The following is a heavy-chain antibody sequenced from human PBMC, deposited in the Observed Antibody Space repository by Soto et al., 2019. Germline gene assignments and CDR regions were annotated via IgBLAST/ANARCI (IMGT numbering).Heavy chain of an antibody. V-gene: IGHV4-59*01. J-gene: IGHJ4*02. Sequence: SETLTLTCTVSGGSLNSYYWSWIRQPPGKGLECIGYIYYSGSTNYKPSLKSRATISVDTSKNQFSLKLSSVTAADTAVYYCARVTSGYRPHFEYWGQGTLVAVS. CDR3: ARVTSGYRPHFEY. CDR1: GGSLNSYY. CDR2: IYYSGST. D-gene: IGHD3-3*01.